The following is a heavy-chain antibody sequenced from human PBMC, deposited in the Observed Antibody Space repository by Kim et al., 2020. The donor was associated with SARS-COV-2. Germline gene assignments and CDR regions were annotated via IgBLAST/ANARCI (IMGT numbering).Heavy chain of an antibody. V-gene: IGHV1-3*01. Sequence: ASVKVSCKASGYTFTSYAMHWVRQAPGQRLEWMGWINAGNGNTKYSQKFQGRVTITRDTSASTAYMELSSLRSEDTAVYYCARDLLAYCGGDCGGFDYWGQGTLVTVS. CDR1: GYTFTSYA. J-gene: IGHJ4*02. D-gene: IGHD2-21*02. CDR3: ARDLLAYCGGDCGGFDY. CDR2: INAGNGNT.